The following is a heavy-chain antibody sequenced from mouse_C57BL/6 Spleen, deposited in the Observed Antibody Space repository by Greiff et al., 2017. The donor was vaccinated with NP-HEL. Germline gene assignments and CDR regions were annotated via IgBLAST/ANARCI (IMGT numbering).Heavy chain of an antibody. J-gene: IGHJ4*01. CDR2: IYPRSGNT. CDR1: GYTFTSYG. V-gene: IGHV1-81*01. D-gene: IGHD1-1*01. Sequence: QVQLQQSGAELARPGASVKLSCKASGYTFTSYGISWVKQRPGQGLEWIGEIYPRSGNTYYNEKFKGKATLTAYKSSSTAYMELRSLTSEDSAVYVCARSSGSSYAMDYWGQGTSVTVSS. CDR3: ARSSGSSYAMDY.